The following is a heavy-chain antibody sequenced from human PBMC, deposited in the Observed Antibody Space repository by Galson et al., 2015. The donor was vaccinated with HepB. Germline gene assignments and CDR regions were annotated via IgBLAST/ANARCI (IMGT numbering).Heavy chain of an antibody. CDR2: ISYDGSNK. CDR1: GFTFSSYA. Sequence: SLRLSCAASGFTFSSYAMHWVRQAPGKGLEWVAVISYDGSNKFYADSVKGRFTISRDNSKNTLYLQMNSLRAEDTAVYYCARVLSPPYSSGWHAFDYWGQGTLVTVSS. CDR3: ARVLSPPYSSGWHAFDY. D-gene: IGHD6-19*01. V-gene: IGHV3-30-3*01. J-gene: IGHJ4*02.